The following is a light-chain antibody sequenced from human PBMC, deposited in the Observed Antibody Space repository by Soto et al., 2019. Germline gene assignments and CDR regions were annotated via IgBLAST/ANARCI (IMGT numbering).Light chain of an antibody. J-gene: IGKJ1*01. CDR3: QQYYASSWP. CDR1: QSISSTY. CDR2: AAS. V-gene: IGKV3-20*01. Sequence: EIVLTQSPGTLSLSPGERATLSCRASQSISSTYLAWYRQKPGQAPRLLIYAASSRATGIPERFSGIGSGTDLTLTISRMEPEDFAVYYCQQYYASSWPFGQGTRVEIK.